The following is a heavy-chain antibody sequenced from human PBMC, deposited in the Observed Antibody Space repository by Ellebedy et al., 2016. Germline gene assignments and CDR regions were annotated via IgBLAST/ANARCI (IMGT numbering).Heavy chain of an antibody. D-gene: IGHD3-3*01. CDR1: GYSFTSYW. CDR3: ARHESITIFGVVIHPDY. V-gene: IGHV5-51*01. J-gene: IGHJ4*02. CDR2: IYPGDSDT. Sequence: GESLKISXKGSGYSFTSYWIGWVRQMPGKGLEWMGIIYPGDSDTRYSPSFQGQVTISADKSFSTAYLQWSSLKASDTAMYYCARHESITIFGVVIHPDYWGQGTLVTVSS.